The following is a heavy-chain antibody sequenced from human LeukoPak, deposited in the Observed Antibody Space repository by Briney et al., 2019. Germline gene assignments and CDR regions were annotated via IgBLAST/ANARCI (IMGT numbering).Heavy chain of an antibody. D-gene: IGHD4-17*01. CDR3: AKDKAHGDYMYYFDY. Sequence: PGGSLRLSCAASGFTFDDYAMHWVRQAPGKGLEWVSLISGDGGSTYYADSVKGRFTISRDNSKNSLYLQMNSLRTEDTALYYCAKDKAHGDYMYYFDYWGQGTLVTVS. V-gene: IGHV3-43*02. CDR1: GFTFDDYA. J-gene: IGHJ4*02. CDR2: ISGDGGST.